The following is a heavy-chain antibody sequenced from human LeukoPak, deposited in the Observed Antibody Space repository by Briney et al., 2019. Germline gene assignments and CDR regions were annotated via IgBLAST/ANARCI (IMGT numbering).Heavy chain of an antibody. CDR3: AITYYDFWSGYSPFDP. CDR2: MNPNSGNT. CDR1: GYTFTSYG. V-gene: IGHV1-8*02. Sequence: GASVKVSCKASGYTFTSYGINWVRQATGQGLEWMGWMNPNSGNTGYAQKFQGRVTMTRNTSISTAYMELSSLRSEDTAVYYWAITYYDFWSGYSPFDPWGQGTLVTVSS. J-gene: IGHJ5*02. D-gene: IGHD3-3*01.